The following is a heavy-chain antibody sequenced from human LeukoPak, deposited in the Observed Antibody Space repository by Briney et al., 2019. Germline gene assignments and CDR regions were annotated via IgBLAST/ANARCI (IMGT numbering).Heavy chain of an antibody. Sequence: GSLRLSCAASGFTVSHNYMTWVRQAPGKGLECVSLIYSGGSTNYADSVKDRFSISRDNSKNTLYLQMNSLRADDTAVYYCAYGGGYSYVPPSYWGQGTLVTVSS. D-gene: IGHD5-18*01. CDR3: AYGGGYSYVPPSY. CDR1: GFTVSHNY. V-gene: IGHV3-66*01. CDR2: IYSGGST. J-gene: IGHJ4*02.